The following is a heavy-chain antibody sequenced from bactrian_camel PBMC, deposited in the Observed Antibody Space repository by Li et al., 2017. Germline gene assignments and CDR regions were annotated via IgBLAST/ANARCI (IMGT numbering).Heavy chain of an antibody. CDR2: IFGDST. CDR3: VRDLHRIAVVVTADLAS. D-gene: IGHD2*01. V-gene: IGHV3S40*01. CDR1: GFTFSSHD. Sequence: DVQLVESGGGLVQPGESLRLSCAASGFTFSSHDMSRVRQAPGKGLEWVSAIFGDSTYYADSVKGRFTVSRDAAKNTVYLRMNNLQSKDTAVYYCVRDLHRIAVVVTADLASGARAPRSPSP. J-gene: IGHJ6*01.